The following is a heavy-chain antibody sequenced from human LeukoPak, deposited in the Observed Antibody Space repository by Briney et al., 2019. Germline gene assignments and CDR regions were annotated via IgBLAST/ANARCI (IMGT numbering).Heavy chain of an antibody. V-gene: IGHV4-59*01. D-gene: IGHD3-9*01. CDR1: GGTIRSYY. CDR3: ARESRYYDILTGYYIGYFDY. J-gene: IGHJ4*02. CDR2: IYYSGST. Sequence: PSETLSLTCTVSGGTIRSYYWSWIRQPPGKGLEWIGSIYYSGSTNYNSSLKSRVTISVDTSKNQFSLKLSSGTAADTAVYYCARESRYYDILTGYYIGYFDYWGQGTLVTVSS.